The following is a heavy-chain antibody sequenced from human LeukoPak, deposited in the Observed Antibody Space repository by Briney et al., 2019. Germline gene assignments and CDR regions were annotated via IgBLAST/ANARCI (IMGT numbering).Heavy chain of an antibody. V-gene: IGHV3-30*04. Sequence: GGSLRLSCAASGFTFSSYAMHWVRQAPGKGLEWVAVISYDGSNKYYADSVKGRVTISRDNSKNTLYLQMNTLRAEDTAVYYCAKGRRAPLVGTTTKSWIDSWGQGTLVTVSS. CDR2: ISYDGSNK. J-gene: IGHJ4*02. CDR1: GFTFSSYA. D-gene: IGHD1-26*01. CDR3: AKGRRAPLVGTTTKSWIDS.